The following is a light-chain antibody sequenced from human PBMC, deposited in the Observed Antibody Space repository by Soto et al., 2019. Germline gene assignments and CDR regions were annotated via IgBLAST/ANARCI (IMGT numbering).Light chain of an antibody. J-gene: IGKJ2*01. V-gene: IGKV1-5*03. CDR2: KAS. CDR1: QSISSW. Sequence: DIQMTQSPSTLSASVGDRVTITCRASQSISSWLAWYQQKSGEAPKILIYKASSLESEVPSRFSGSGSGTEFTLTISSLQPDDFATYYCQQYDYYPYTFGQGTKLEIK. CDR3: QQYDYYPYT.